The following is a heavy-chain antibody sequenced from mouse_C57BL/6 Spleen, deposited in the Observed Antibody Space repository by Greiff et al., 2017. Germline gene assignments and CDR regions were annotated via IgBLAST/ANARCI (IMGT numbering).Heavy chain of an antibody. J-gene: IGHJ3*01. D-gene: IGHD2-1*01. V-gene: IGHV2-2*01. Sequence: VQLQQSGPGLVQPSQSLSITCTVSGFSLTSYGVHWVRQSPGKGLEWLGVIWSGGSTDYNAAFISRLSISKDNSKSQVFFKMNSLQADDTAIYYYAGSRYGNRAWFAYWGQGTLVTVSA. CDR2: IWSGGST. CDR3: AGSRYGNRAWFAY. CDR1: GFSLTSYG.